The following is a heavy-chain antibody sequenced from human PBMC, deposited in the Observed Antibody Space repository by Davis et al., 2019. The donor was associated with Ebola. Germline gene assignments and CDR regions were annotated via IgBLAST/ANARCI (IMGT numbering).Heavy chain of an antibody. V-gene: IGHV3-7*03. Sequence: GGSLRLSCAASGFTFSGSAMHWVRQASGKGLEWVANIKQDGSEKYYVDSVKGRFTISRDNAKNSLYLQMNSLRAEDTAVYYCAREVTMVRGMDVWGQGTTVTVSS. CDR2: IKQDGSEK. CDR3: AREVTMVRGMDV. J-gene: IGHJ6*02. CDR1: GFTFSGSA. D-gene: IGHD3-10*01.